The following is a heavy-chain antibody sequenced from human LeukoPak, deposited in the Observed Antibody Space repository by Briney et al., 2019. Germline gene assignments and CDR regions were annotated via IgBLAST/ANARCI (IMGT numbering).Heavy chain of an antibody. J-gene: IGHJ4*02. D-gene: IGHD3-22*01. V-gene: IGHV3-21*01. CDR3: ARDPLHPYYYDSSGYYFDY. CDR2: ISSSSSYI. Sequence: PGGSLRLSCAASGFTFSSYSMNWVRQAPGKGLEWVSSISSSSSYIYYADSVKGRFTISRDNAKNSLYLQMNSLRAEDTAVYYCARDPLHPYYYDSSGYYFDYWGQGTLVTVSS. CDR1: GFTFSSYS.